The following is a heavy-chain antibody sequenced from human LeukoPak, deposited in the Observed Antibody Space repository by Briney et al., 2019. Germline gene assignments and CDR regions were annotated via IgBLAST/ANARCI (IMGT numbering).Heavy chain of an antibody. CDR2: IYYSGST. V-gene: IGHV4-59*08. Sequence: SETPSLTCTVSGGSISSYYWSWIRQPPGKGLEWIGYIYYSGSTNYNPSLKSRVTISVDTSKNQFSLKLSSVTAADTAVYYCARHGLSYSSSWDYWGQGTLVTVSS. CDR3: ARHGLSYSSSWDY. CDR1: GGSISSYY. J-gene: IGHJ4*02. D-gene: IGHD6-13*01.